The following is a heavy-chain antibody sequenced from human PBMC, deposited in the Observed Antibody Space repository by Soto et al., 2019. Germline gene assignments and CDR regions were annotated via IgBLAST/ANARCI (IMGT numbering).Heavy chain of an antibody. J-gene: IGHJ4*02. Sequence: SETLSLTCTVSGGSISSSSYYWGWIRQPPGKGLEWIGSIYYSGSTYYNPSLKSRVTVSADTSKNQFSLKLSSVTAADTAVYYCARRLAVGGSVFEYWGQGTLVTVS. CDR1: GGSISSSSYY. CDR2: IYYSGST. D-gene: IGHD6-19*01. V-gene: IGHV4-39*01. CDR3: ARRLAVGGSVFEY.